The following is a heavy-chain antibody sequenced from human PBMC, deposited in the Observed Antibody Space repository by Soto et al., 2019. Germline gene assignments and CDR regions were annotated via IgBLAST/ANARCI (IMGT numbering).Heavy chain of an antibody. CDR2: IYNVGRN. V-gene: IGHV4-4*07. CDR3: ARGSSRWDY. CDR1: GVSLSAATYS. Sequence: SETLSLTCGVSGVSLSAATYSWNWIRQTAGKGLEWIGCIYNVGRNNYNPSLKSRVPMSVDTPKNPFSLRLISVTAADTDMYDCARGSSRWDYWGQGTLVTVSS. J-gene: IGHJ4*02. D-gene: IGHD6-13*01.